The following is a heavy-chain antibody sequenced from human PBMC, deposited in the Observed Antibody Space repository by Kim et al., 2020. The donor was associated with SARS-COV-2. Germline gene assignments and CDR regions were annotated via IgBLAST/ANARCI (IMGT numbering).Heavy chain of an antibody. CDR2: IYYSGST. J-gene: IGHJ4*02. V-gene: IGHV4-39*01. CDR1: GGSISSSSYY. D-gene: IGHD3-3*01. CDR3: AGGERITISY. Sequence: SETLSLTCTVSGGSISSSSYYWGWIRQPPGKGLEWIGSIYYSGSTYYNPSLKSRVTISVDTSKNQFSLKLSSVTAADTAVYYCAGGERITISYWGQGTLVTVSS.